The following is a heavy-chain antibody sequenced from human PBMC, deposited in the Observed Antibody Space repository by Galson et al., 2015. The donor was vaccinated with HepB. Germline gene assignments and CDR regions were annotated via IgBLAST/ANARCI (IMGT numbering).Heavy chain of an antibody. D-gene: IGHD3-3*01. CDR3: ARDRAEWGGYYYYGMDV. CDR1: GFTFSSYG. CDR2: IWYDGSNK. Sequence: SLRLSCAASGFTFSSYGMHWVRQAPGKGLEWVAVIWYDGSNKYYADSVKGRFTISRDNSKNTLYLQMNSLRAEDTAVYYCARDRAEWGGYYYYGMDVWGQGTTVTVSS. J-gene: IGHJ6*02. V-gene: IGHV3-33*01.